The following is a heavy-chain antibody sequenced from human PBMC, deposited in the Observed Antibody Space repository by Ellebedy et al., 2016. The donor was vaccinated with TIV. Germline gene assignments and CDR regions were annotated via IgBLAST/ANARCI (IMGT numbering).Heavy chain of an antibody. D-gene: IGHD5-18*01. V-gene: IGHV1-18*01. J-gene: IGHJ4*02. CDR2: ISAYNGNT. CDR3: ARDPDTLSHFDY. Sequence: ASVKVSXXASGYTFTSYGITWVRQAPGQGLEWMGWISAYNGNTNYAQMLQGRVTMTTDTSTSTAYMELRSLRSDDTAVYYCARDPDTLSHFDYWGQGTLVTVSS. CDR1: GYTFTSYG.